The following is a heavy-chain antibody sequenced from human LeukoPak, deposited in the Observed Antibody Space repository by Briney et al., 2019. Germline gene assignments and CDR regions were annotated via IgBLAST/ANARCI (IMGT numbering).Heavy chain of an antibody. D-gene: IGHD2-15*01. J-gene: IGHJ4*02. V-gene: IGHV1-18*01. CDR2: ISAYNGNT. CDR1: GYTFTSYG. Sequence: GASVKVSCTASGYTFTSYGISWVRQAPGQGLEWMGWISAYNGNTNYSQKLQGRVTMTTDTSTSTAYMELRSLRSDDTAVYYCAVGRPTYTYCSGGSCYAYYFDYWGQGTLVTVSS. CDR3: AVGRPTYTYCSGGSCYAYYFDY.